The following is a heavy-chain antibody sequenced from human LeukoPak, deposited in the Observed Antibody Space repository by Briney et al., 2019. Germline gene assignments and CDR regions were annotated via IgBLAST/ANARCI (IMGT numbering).Heavy chain of an antibody. V-gene: IGHV1-2*02. CDR1: GYTFTGYY. Sequence: ATVKVSCKASGYTFTGYYMHWVRQAPGQGLEWMGWINPNSGGTNYAQKFQGRVTMTRDTSISTAYMELSRLRSDDTAVYYCAREAQDIVVVPAAISVGYWFDPWGQGTLVTVSS. CDR2: INPNSGGT. J-gene: IGHJ5*02. CDR3: AREAQDIVVVPAAISVGYWFDP. D-gene: IGHD2-2*01.